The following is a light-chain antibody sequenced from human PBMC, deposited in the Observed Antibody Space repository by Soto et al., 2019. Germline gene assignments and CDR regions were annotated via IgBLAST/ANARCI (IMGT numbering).Light chain of an antibody. J-gene: IGLJ2*01. V-gene: IGLV2-14*01. CDR2: GVS. CDR1: SRDVGGFDY. CDR3: NSYTTSRNLV. Sequence: QSALTQPASVSGSPGQSITISCTGTSRDVGGFDYVSWYQKRPGKAPKLIIYGVSDRPSGVSNRFSGSKSGTTAYLTISGLQAEDEADYYCNSYTTSRNLVFGGGTKVTVL.